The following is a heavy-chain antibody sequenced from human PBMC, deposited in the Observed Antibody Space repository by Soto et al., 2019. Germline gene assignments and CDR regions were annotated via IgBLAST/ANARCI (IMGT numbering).Heavy chain of an antibody. V-gene: IGHV3-23*01. CDR3: GKVGDIVVVVAATLRGYNWFDP. CDR2: ISGSGGST. J-gene: IGHJ5*02. D-gene: IGHD2-15*01. CDR1: GFTFSSYA. Sequence: GGSLRLSCAASGFTFSSYAMSWVRQAPGKGLEWVSAISGSGGSTYYADSVKGRFTISRDNYKNTLYLQMNSLRAEDTAGNYCGKVGDIVVVVAATLRGYNWFDPWGQGTLVTVSS.